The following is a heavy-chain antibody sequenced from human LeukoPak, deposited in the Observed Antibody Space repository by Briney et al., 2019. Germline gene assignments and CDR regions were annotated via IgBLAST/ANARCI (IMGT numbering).Heavy chain of an antibody. Sequence: GESLRLSCAASGXTFSSHDMHWVRQAPGKGLEWVSAISGSGGSTYYADSVKGRFTISRDNSKNTLYLQMNSLRAEDTAVYYCAKASGDYGYYFDYWGQGTLVTVSS. CDR1: GXTFSSHD. D-gene: IGHD4-17*01. V-gene: IGHV3-23*01. CDR2: ISGSGGST. J-gene: IGHJ4*02. CDR3: AKASGDYGYYFDY.